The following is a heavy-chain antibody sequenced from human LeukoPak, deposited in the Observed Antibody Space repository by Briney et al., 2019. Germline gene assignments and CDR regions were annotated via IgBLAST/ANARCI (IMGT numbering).Heavy chain of an antibody. V-gene: IGHV3-23*01. D-gene: IGHD3-22*01. CDR1: GFTFSSYA. CDR2: ISGSGGST. CDR3: ATDCYDSSGYPYYFDY. Sequence: GGSLRLSCAASGFTFSSYAVSWVRQAPGKGLEWVSAISGSGGSTYYADSVKGRFTISRDNSKNTLYLQMNSLRAEDTAVYYCATDCYDSSGYPYYFDYWGQGTLVTVSS. J-gene: IGHJ4*02.